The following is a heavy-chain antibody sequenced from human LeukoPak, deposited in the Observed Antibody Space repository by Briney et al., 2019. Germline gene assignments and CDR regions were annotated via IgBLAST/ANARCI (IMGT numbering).Heavy chain of an antibody. CDR3: ANSLTMVRGLRLDADV. CDR2: ISYDGSNK. J-gene: IGHJ6*02. V-gene: IGHV3-30*18. Sequence: GRSLRLSCAASGFTFSSYGMHWVRQAPGKGLEWVAVISYDGSNKYYADSVKGRFTISRDNSKNTLYLQMNSLRAEDTAVYYCANSLTMVRGLRLDADVWGQGTTVTVSS. D-gene: IGHD3-10*01. CDR1: GFTFSSYG.